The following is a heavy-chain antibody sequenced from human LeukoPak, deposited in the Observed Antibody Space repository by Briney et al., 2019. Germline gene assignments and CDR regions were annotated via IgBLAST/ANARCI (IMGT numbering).Heavy chain of an antibody. D-gene: IGHD5-12*01. J-gene: IGHJ4*02. CDR2: ISPSSGGT. CDR3: ARGLVGSAYDFDY. CDR1: GYTFTDYY. Sequence: ASVKVSCKSSGYTFTDYYIHWVRQAPGQGPEWMGWISPSSGGTNYAQNFQGRVTLTRDTSIRTVYMELSGLRSDDTAVYYCARGLVGSAYDFDYWGQGTLVPVSS. V-gene: IGHV1-2*02.